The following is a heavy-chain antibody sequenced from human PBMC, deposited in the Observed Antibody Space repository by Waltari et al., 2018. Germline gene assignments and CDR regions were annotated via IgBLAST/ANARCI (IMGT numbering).Heavy chain of an antibody. CDR3: ARYSSSWYGDWFDP. V-gene: IGHV4-59*01. Sequence: QVQLQESGPGLVKPSETLSLTCTVSGGSMSSYYWSWIRQPPGKGLEWIGYIYYSGSTNYTPSLKSRVTISVDTSKNQFALKLNSVTAADTAVYYCARYSSSWYGDWFDPWGQGTLVTVSS. CDR2: IYYSGST. CDR1: GGSMSSYY. J-gene: IGHJ5*02. D-gene: IGHD6-13*01.